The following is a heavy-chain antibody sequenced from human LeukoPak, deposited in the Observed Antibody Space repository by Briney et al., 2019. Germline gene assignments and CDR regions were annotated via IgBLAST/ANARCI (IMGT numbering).Heavy chain of an antibody. Sequence: HPGGSLRLSCAASGFTFSSYAMSWVRQAPGKGLEWVSAISGSGGSTYYADSVRGRFTISRDNSKNTLYLQMNSLRAEDTAVYYCAKGGQWLEPYYFDYWGQGTLVTVSS. CDR3: AKGGQWLEPYYFDY. D-gene: IGHD6-19*01. J-gene: IGHJ4*02. CDR2: ISGSGGST. V-gene: IGHV3-23*01. CDR1: GFTFSSYA.